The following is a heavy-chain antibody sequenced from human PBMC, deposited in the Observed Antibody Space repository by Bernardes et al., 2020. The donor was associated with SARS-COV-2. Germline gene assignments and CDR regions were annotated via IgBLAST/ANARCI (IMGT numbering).Heavy chain of an antibody. CDR1: GFIFSDYA. CDR3: ATDFTVTDYYYYGMDV. D-gene: IGHD4-4*01. J-gene: IGHJ6*02. CDR2: ISNDGSKK. V-gene: IGHV3-30-3*01. Sequence: GGSLRLSCAASGFIFSDYALHWVRQAPGKGLAWVAVISNDGSKKHYVDSVKGRFTISRDNSKDTLFLQMNSLRGEDTAVYYCATDFTVTDYYYYGMDVWGQGTTVTVSS.